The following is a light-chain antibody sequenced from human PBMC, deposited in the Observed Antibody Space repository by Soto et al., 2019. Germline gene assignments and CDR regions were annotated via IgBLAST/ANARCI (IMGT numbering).Light chain of an antibody. V-gene: IGKV1-39*01. J-gene: IGKJ4*01. Sequence: DIQMTQSPSSLSASVGDSVTITCRASQSINIYLSWYQQKPGKAPKLLINVASTLQGGVPSRFSGSGSGTEFTLAISSLQHEDSETYYCQQSFSTPQTFGGGTKVDIK. CDR3: QQSFSTPQT. CDR1: QSINIY. CDR2: VAS.